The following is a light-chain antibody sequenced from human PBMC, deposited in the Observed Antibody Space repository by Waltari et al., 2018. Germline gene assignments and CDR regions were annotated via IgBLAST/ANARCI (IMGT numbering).Light chain of an antibody. J-gene: IGKJ2*01. CDR1: QRLGKNY. CDR2: GAS. Sequence: VLTQSPGTLSLSPGDRAYLSCKASQRLGKNYLAWYQQKPGQAPRLLIFGASSRAAGIPDRFSGSGSGTDFTLTISRLEPEDFAVYYCQQYGSSVLYTFGQGTKLEIK. CDR3: QQYGSSVLYT. V-gene: IGKV3-20*01.